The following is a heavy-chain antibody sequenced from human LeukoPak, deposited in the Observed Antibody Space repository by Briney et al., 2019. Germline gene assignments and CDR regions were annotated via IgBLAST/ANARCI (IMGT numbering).Heavy chain of an antibody. Sequence: PSETLSLTCTVSGGSISSYYWSWLRQPPGKGLEWIGYIYYSGSTNYNPSLKSRVTISVKTSKNQFSLKLTSVTAADTAVYYCARGYSSTWYWFDPWGQGTLVTVSS. CDR1: GGSISSYY. D-gene: IGHD6-13*01. J-gene: IGHJ5*02. V-gene: IGHV4-59*01. CDR3: ARGYSSTWYWFDP. CDR2: IYYSGST.